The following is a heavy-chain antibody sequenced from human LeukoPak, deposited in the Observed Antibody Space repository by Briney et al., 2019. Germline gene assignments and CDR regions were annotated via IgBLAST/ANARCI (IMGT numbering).Heavy chain of an antibody. CDR1: GFTFSGYS. Sequence: PGGSLRLSCAASGFTFSGYSMNWVRQAPGRGLDWVSYISSTSGLIYYADSVRGRFTISRDNVKNSLYLQMNSLRAEDTALYYCAIQGGYPWAFDIWGQGTMVTVSS. V-gene: IGHV3-48*01. D-gene: IGHD6-13*01. CDR3: AIQGGYPWAFDI. J-gene: IGHJ3*02. CDR2: ISSTSGLI.